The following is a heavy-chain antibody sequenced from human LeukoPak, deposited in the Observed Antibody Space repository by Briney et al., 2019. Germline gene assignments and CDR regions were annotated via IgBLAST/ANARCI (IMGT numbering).Heavy chain of an antibody. Sequence: PSETLSLTCTVSGGSISSGGYYWSWIRQHPGKGLEWIGYIYYSGSTYYNPSLKSRVTISVDTSKNQFSLKLSSVTAADTAVYYCARPGIRFGEFQWGQGTLVTVSS. D-gene: IGHD3-10*01. CDR3: ARPGIRFGEFQ. J-gene: IGHJ4*02. V-gene: IGHV4-31*03. CDR2: IYYSGST. CDR1: GGSISSGGYY.